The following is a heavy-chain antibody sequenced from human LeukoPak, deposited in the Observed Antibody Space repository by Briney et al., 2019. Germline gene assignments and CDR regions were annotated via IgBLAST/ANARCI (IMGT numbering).Heavy chain of an antibody. Sequence: HPGGSLRLSCAASGFTLSTYWMHWVRQAPGKGLVWVSRIKSDGTITSYADPVKGRFTISRDKSKNTLYLQMNSLRAGATAVYYCAKDFSSGWHGDYFDSWGQGTLVTVSS. CDR1: GFTLSTYW. V-gene: IGHV3-74*01. D-gene: IGHD6-19*01. CDR2: IKSDGTIT. CDR3: AKDFSSGWHGDYFDS. J-gene: IGHJ4*02.